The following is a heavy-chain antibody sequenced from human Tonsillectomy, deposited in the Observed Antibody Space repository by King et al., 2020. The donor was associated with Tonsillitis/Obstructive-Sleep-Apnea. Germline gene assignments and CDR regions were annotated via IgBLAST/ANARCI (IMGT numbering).Heavy chain of an antibody. Sequence: VQLVESGGGVVQPGRSLRLSCAASGFTFTTYTMHWVRQAPGKGLEWVAVISHGGSNKYYTDSVKGRFTISRDNSKNTLYLQMNSLRAEDTAVHYCASLGLGIPFWGXXXLVTVSS. J-gene: IGHJ4*01. V-gene: IGHV3-30*04. CDR1: GFTFTTYT. CDR2: ISHGGSNK. D-gene: IGHD3-16*01. CDR3: ASLGLGIPF.